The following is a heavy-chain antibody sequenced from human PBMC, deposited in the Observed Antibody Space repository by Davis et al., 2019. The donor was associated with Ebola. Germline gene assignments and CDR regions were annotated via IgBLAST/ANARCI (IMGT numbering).Heavy chain of an antibody. V-gene: IGHV4-61*01. D-gene: IGHD2-2*01. CDR2: IYYSGST. J-gene: IGHJ6*02. CDR1: GGSVSSGSYY. Sequence: SETLSLTCTVSGGSVSSGSYYWSWIRQPPGKGLEWIGYIYYSGSTNYNPSLKSRVTMSVDTSKNQFSLKLSSVTAADTAVYYCARGGKYQLLSVLYYYYGMDVWGQGTTVTVSS. CDR3: ARGGKYQLLSVLYYYYGMDV.